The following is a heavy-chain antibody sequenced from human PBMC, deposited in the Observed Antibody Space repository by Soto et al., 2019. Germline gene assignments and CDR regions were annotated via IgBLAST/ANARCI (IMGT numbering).Heavy chain of an antibody. D-gene: IGHD4-17*01. CDR1: GYTFKNYG. CDR3: ARAYGEPPDAFDL. V-gene: IGHV1-18*01. J-gene: IGHJ3*01. Sequence: QLVQSGSDVKKPGASVKVSCKASGYTFKNYGITWVRQAPGQGFEWVGWISAYNGNTHHAQKVQGRVTLTTDTSTSTAYLELNSVRSDDTAMYYCARAYGEPPDAFDLWGQGTMVTVSS. CDR2: ISAYNGNT.